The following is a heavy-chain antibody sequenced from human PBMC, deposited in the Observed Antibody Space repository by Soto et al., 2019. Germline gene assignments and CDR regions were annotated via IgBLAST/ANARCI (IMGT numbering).Heavy chain of an antibody. V-gene: IGHV3-11*01. J-gene: IGHJ4*02. D-gene: IGHD1-1*01. Sequence: QVQLVESGGGLVKPGGSLRLSCAASGFTFSDFYMSWIRQAPGKGLEWISYISSGSTNIFYADSVKGRFTVSRDNAKNSVYLQMARLRAEDTAVYYCARDRNAAGSDYWGQGALVTVSS. CDR3: ARDRNAAGSDY. CDR1: GFTFSDFY. CDR2: ISSGSTNI.